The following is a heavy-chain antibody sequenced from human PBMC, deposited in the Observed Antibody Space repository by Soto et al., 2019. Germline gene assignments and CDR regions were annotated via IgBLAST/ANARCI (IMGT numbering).Heavy chain of an antibody. Sequence: EVQLVESGGGLVQPGGSLRLSFAASGFTFSSYAMHWVRQAPGKGLEYVSAISSNGGSTYYANSVKGRFTISRDNSKNTLYLQMGSLRAEDMAVYYCARGRTSSGPFDYWGQGTLVTVSS. J-gene: IGHJ4*02. V-gene: IGHV3-64*01. D-gene: IGHD6-19*01. CDR1: GFTFSSYA. CDR3: ARGRTSSGPFDY. CDR2: ISSNGGST.